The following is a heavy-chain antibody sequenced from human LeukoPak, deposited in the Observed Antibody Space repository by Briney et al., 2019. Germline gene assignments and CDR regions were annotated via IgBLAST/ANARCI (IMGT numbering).Heavy chain of an antibody. CDR3: AKGPFFYYDASGYNYFES. D-gene: IGHD3-22*01. V-gene: IGHV3-23*01. J-gene: IGHJ4*02. CDR1: GFTFSSFA. CDR2: MSGSGGMT. Sequence: PGGSLSLSCAASGFTFSSFAMSWVRQAPGEGLEWVSAMSGSGGMTYSADSVKGRFTISRDNSKDTLYLQMNSLRAEDTAIYFCAKGPFFYYDASGYNYFESWGQGTLVTVSS.